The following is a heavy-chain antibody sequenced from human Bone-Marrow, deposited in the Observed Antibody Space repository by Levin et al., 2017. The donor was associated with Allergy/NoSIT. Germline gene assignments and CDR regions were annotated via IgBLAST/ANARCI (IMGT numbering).Heavy chain of an antibody. CDR1: GFTFSNYG. CDR2: ISNDGGEK. J-gene: IGHJ4*02. V-gene: IGHV3-30*03. Sequence: PGGSLRLSCEASGFTFSNYGMHWVRQAPGKGLEWVAVISNDGGEKHYAESVKGRFTISRDNFENRLYLEMNSLRVEDTAFYYCARGFRPVEIPDRVYWGPGSLVTVSS. CDR3: ARGFRPVEIPDRVY. D-gene: IGHD1-14*01.